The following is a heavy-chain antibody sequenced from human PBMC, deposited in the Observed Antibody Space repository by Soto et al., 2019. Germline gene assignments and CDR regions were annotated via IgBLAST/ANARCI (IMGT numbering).Heavy chain of an antibody. J-gene: IGHJ6*02. Sequence: SETLSLTCTVSGGSISSYYWSWIRQPPGKGLEWIGYIYYSGSTNYNPSLKSRVTISVDTSKNQFSLKLSSVTAADTAVYYCASSMVRGPEVPSGDYGMDVWGQGTTVT. CDR1: GGSISSYY. CDR3: ASSMVRGPEVPSGDYGMDV. V-gene: IGHV4-59*01. D-gene: IGHD3-10*01. CDR2: IYYSGST.